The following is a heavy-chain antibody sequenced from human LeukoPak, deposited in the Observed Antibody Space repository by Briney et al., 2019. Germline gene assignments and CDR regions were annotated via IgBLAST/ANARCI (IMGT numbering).Heavy chain of an antibody. Sequence: ASVKVSCKASGGTFSSYAISWVRQAPGQGLEWMGIINPSGGSTSYAQKFQGRVTMTRDMSTSTVYMELSSLRSEDTAVYYCAREEDTAMVNFSAFDIWGQGTMVTVSS. D-gene: IGHD5-18*01. CDR1: GGTFSSYA. V-gene: IGHV1-46*01. J-gene: IGHJ3*02. CDR3: AREEDTAMVNFSAFDI. CDR2: INPSGGST.